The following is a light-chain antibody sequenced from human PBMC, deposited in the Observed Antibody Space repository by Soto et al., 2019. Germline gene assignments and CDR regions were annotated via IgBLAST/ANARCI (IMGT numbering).Light chain of an antibody. Sequence: EIVMTQSPATLSVFPGERATLSCRASQTVSTNLAWYQQKPGQAPRLLIFGASARAAGVPARFSGRGSGTEFTLTISSLQYEDFAVYYCLQYNNWPPYSFGQGTRLEIK. J-gene: IGKJ2*01. CDR1: QTVSTN. V-gene: IGKV3-15*01. CDR3: LQYNNWPPYS. CDR2: GAS.